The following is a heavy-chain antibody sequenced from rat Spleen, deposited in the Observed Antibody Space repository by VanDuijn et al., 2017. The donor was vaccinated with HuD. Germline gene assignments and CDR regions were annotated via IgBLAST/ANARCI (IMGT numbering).Heavy chain of an antibody. J-gene: IGHJ2*01. V-gene: IGHV5-25*01. CDR1: GFTFSSFP. Sequence: EVQLVASDGGLVQPGRSLKLSCAASGFTFSSFPMAWVRQAPTRGLEWVATISSGGDDTDYRDSVKGRFTISRDNAKSTLSLQMDSLRSEDTATYYCARYRGSLQWPFDYWGQGVMVTVSS. CDR2: ISSGGDDT. CDR3: ARYRGSLQWPFDY. D-gene: IGHD1-1*01.